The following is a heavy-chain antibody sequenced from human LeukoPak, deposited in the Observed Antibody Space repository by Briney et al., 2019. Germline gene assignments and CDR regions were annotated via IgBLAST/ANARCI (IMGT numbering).Heavy chain of an antibody. Sequence: GALRLSCSASGFTFSDYYMSWIRQPPGKGLGWIGYIYYSGSTNYNPSLKSRVTISVDTSKNQFSLKLSSVTAADTAVYYCARHPYYYGSGSYYNVWFDPWGQGTLVTVSS. J-gene: IGHJ5*02. V-gene: IGHV4-59*08. D-gene: IGHD3-10*01. CDR3: ARHPYYYGSGSYYNVWFDP. CDR1: GFTFSDYY. CDR2: IYYSGST.